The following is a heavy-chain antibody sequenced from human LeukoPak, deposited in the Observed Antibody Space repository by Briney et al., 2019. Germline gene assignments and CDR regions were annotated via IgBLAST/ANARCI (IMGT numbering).Heavy chain of an antibody. J-gene: IGHJ6*03. CDR3: ARGYSSGWPSSYYYYMDV. CDR2: ISYDGSNK. Sequence: PGGSLRLSCAASGFTFSSYAMHWVRQAPGKWLEWVAVISYDGSNKYYADSVKGRFTISRDNSKNTLYLQMNSLRAEDTAVYYCARGYSSGWPSSYYYYMDVWGKGTTVTVSS. CDR1: GFTFSSYA. V-gene: IGHV3-30-3*01. D-gene: IGHD6-19*01.